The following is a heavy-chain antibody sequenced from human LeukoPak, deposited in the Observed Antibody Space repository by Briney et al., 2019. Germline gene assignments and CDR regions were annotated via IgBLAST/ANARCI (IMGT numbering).Heavy chain of an antibody. J-gene: IGHJ4*02. V-gene: IGHV3-30*18. CDR1: GFTFSSYG. Sequence: PGGSLRLSCAASGFTFSSYGMHWVRQAPGKGLEWVAVISYDGSNKYYADSVKGRFTISRDNSMNTLYLQMNSLRAEDTAVYYCAKDGRWLQYYFDYWGQGTLVTVSS. CDR3: AKDGRWLQYYFDY. CDR2: ISYDGSNK. D-gene: IGHD5-24*01.